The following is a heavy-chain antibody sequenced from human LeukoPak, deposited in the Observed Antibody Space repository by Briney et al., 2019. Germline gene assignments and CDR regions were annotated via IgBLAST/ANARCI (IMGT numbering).Heavy chain of an antibody. V-gene: IGHV1-69*05. J-gene: IGHJ4*02. CDR1: GYTFTSCG. D-gene: IGHD2-2*01. CDR2: IIPVFGTA. Sequence: ASVKVCCKASGYTFTSCGIIWVRQAPGQGLGWMGGIIPVFGTANYAQRFQGRVTISTDESTSTAYMELTSLRSEDTAVYYCARGYCSSTSCFLDYWGQGTLVTVSS. CDR3: ARGYCSSTSCFLDY.